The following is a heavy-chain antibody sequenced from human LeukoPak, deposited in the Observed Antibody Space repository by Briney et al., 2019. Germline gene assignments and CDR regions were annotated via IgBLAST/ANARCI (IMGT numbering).Heavy chain of an antibody. J-gene: IGHJ6*02. CDR3: ARRNAMDV. Sequence: GGSLRLSCAASGFTFSNYWMTWVRQAPGKGLEWVTNINRDGSERYYVDSVKGRFTISRDDAKSSLYLQMNSLRAEDTAVYYCARRNAMDVWGQGTTVIVFS. V-gene: IGHV3-7*03. CDR1: GFTFSNYW. CDR2: INRDGSER.